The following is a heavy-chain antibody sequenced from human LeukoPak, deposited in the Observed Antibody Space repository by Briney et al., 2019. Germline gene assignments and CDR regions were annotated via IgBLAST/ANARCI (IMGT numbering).Heavy chain of an antibody. CDR2: INPNSGGT. J-gene: IGHJ4*02. CDR3: ARDRGYYDFWSGYEHTPDY. Sequence: GASVKVSCKASGYTFTGYYMHWVRQAPGQGLEWMGWINPNSGGTNYAQKFQGRVAMTRDTSISTAYMELSRLRSDDTAVYYCARDRGYYDFWSGYEHTPDYWGQGTLVTVSS. V-gene: IGHV1-2*02. D-gene: IGHD3-3*01. CDR1: GYTFTGYY.